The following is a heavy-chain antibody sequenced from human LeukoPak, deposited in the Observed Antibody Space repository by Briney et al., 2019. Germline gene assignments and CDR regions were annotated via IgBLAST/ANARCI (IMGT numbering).Heavy chain of an antibody. Sequence: PGGSLRLSCAASGFTFSNYGIHWVRQAPGKGLEWVAVISYDGSNKYYADSVKGRFTISRDNSKNTLYLQMNSLRAEDTAVYYCAKDVGGSYYYYFDYWGQGTLVTVSS. CDR3: AKDVGGSYYYYFDY. CDR1: GFTFSNYG. D-gene: IGHD1-26*01. CDR2: ISYDGSNK. V-gene: IGHV3-30*18. J-gene: IGHJ4*02.